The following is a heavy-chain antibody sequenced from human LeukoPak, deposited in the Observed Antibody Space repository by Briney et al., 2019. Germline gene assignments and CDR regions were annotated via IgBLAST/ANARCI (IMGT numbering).Heavy chain of an antibody. J-gene: IGHJ4*02. CDR3: ARIRGYSYGYIDY. Sequence: GGSLRLSCAASGFTFSRYAMSWVRQAPGKGLEWVSGISGSGGTTYYADSVKGRFTISRDNSKNTVYLQMNSLRAEDTAVYYCARIRGYSYGYIDYWGQGTLVTVSS. CDR1: GFTFSRYA. D-gene: IGHD5-18*01. CDR2: ISGSGGTT. V-gene: IGHV3-23*01.